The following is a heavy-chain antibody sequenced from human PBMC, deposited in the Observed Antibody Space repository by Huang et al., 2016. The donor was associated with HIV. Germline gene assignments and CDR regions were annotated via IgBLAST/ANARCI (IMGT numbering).Heavy chain of an antibody. V-gene: IGHV4-59*11. D-gene: IGHD3-3*01. CDR1: GCSISTHS. J-gene: IGHJ4*02. Sequence: QVQLQESGPGLVKPSETLSLTCTVSGCSISTHSWSWIRQPPGKGLEWIGSIDSSGSTHYSPSLKRRVTILLDTSKNPFSLRVNSVTAADTAMYYCARDHHDFWRGYRRMYFFDHWGQGTLVTVSS. CDR3: ARDHHDFWRGYRRMYFFDH. CDR2: IDSSGST.